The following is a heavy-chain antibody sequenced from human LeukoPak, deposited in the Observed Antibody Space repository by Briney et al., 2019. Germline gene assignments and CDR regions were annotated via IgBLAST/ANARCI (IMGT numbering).Heavy chain of an antibody. D-gene: IGHD6-13*01. J-gene: IGHJ3*02. CDR2: IYYSGST. V-gene: IGHV4-59*01. CDR1: GDSISSYY. CDR3: ARDSPTLAAAGTGWAFDI. Sequence: SETLSLTCTVSGDSISSYYWSWIRQPPGKGLEWIGYIYYSGSTNYNPSLKSRVTISVDTSKNQFSLKLSSVTAADTAVYYCARDSPTLAAAGTGWAFDIWGQGTMVTVSS.